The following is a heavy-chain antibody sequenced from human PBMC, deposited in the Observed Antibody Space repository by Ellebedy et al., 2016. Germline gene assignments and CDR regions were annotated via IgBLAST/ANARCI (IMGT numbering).Heavy chain of an antibody. V-gene: IGHV3-7*01. CDR3: ARDKGYSTLDY. CDR1: GFTFSSFW. D-gene: IGHD5-24*01. J-gene: IGHJ4*02. CDR2: MKEDGRET. Sequence: GGSLRLXXAASGFTFSSFWMSWLRQAPGKGLEWVANMKEDGRETYYVDSVKGRFTVSRDNAKSSLYLQMNSLRAEDTAVYYCARDKGYSTLDYWGQGTLVIVSS.